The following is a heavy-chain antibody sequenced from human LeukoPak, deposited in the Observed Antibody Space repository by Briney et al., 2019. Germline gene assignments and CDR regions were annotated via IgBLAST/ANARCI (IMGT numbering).Heavy chain of an antibody. V-gene: IGHV3-23*01. Sequence: GGSLRLSCAASGFTFSTFAMTWVRQAPGKGLEWVSAISGNAVATYYADSVKGRFILSRDNSKNTVYLKKNTVRAEDTAVYFCAKRASSTSPWGWGQGTLVTVSS. D-gene: IGHD2-2*01. CDR3: AKRASSTSPWG. CDR2: ISGNAVAT. CDR1: GFTFSTFA. J-gene: IGHJ4*02.